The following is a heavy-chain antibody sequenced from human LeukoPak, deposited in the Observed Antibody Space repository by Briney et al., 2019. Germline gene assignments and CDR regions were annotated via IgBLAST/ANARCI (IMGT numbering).Heavy chain of an antibody. D-gene: IGHD6-6*01. V-gene: IGHV3-33*01. Sequence: GGSLRLSCAASGFTFRNHGMHWVRQAPGKGLEWVAVIWYDGGDQYYADSVKGRFTISRDNYKNTLSLQMNSPRVDDTAVYYCARDIASRRIDYWGQGTPVTVSS. J-gene: IGHJ4*02. CDR3: ARDIASRRIDY. CDR1: GFTFRNHG. CDR2: IWYDGGDQ.